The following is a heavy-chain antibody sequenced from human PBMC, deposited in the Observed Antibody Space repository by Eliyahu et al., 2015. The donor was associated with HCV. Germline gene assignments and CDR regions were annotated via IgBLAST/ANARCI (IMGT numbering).Heavy chain of an antibody. Sequence: EVQLVETGGGLIQPGGSLRLSCAASGFTVSSNYMSWVRQAPGKGLEWVSVIYSGGSTYYADSVKGRFTISRDNSKNTLYLQMNSLRAEDTAVYYCARESPPKLYSYGADAFDIWGQGTMVTVSS. CDR1: GFTVSSNY. CDR2: IYSGGST. V-gene: IGHV3-53*02. CDR3: ARESPPKLYSYGADAFDI. D-gene: IGHD5-18*01. J-gene: IGHJ3*02.